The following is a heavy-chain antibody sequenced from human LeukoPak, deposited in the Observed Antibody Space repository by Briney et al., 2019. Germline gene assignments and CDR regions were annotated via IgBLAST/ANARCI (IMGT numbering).Heavy chain of an antibody. J-gene: IGHJ3*02. CDR2: IKQDGSEK. V-gene: IGHV3-7*01. D-gene: IGHD1-14*01. CDR3: ARESGNDAFDI. Sequence: GGSLRLSCAASGFTFSSYDMSWVRQAPGKGLEWVANIKQDGSEKYYVDSVKGRFTNSRDNAKNTLYLQMNSLRAEDTAVYYCARESGNDAFDIWGQGTMVTVSS. CDR1: GFTFSSYD.